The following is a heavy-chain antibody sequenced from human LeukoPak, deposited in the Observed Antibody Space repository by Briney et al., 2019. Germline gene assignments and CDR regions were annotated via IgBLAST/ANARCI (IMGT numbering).Heavy chain of an antibody. CDR2: ISSSGSTI. J-gene: IGHJ6*03. CDR1: GFTFSDYY. CDR3: ARDAAGKRYYYYYMDV. Sequence: GGSLRLSCAASGFTFSDYYMSWLRQAPGKGLEWVSYISSSGSTIYYADSVKGRSTISRDNAKNSLYLQMNSLRAEDTAVYYCARDAAGKRYYYYYMDVWGKGTTVTVSS. D-gene: IGHD6-13*01. V-gene: IGHV3-11*01.